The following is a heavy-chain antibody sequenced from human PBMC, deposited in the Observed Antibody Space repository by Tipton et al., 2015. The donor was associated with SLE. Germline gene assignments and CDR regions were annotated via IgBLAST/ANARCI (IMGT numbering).Heavy chain of an antibody. J-gene: IGHJ6*03. Sequence: GLEKPSETLSLTCAVYGGSFSGDSWSCIRQPPGKGLQWIGEINRSGSTNYNPSLKSRVTISVDTSKNQFSLKLSSVTAADTAVYYCARGLGAYSSGWRYYFYYMDVWGKGTTVTVSS. CDR2: INRSGST. V-gene: IGHV4-34*01. D-gene: IGHD6-19*01. CDR1: GGSFSGDS. CDR3: ARGLGAYSSGWRYYFYYMDV.